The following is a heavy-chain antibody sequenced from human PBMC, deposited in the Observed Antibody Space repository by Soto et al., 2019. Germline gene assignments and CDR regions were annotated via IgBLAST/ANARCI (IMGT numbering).Heavy chain of an antibody. V-gene: IGHV3-11*01. Sequence: QVQLVESGGDLVKPGGSLRLSCAASGYTFSDYYMSWIRQAPGKGLEWISYIDTSGTKIYYADSVKGRFTIPRDNAKNTLYLEMNSLRDEDTAVYYCASHYDMWSGYLSPVEYWGQGTLVTVSS. CDR1: GYTFSDYY. CDR2: IDTSGTKI. CDR3: ASHYDMWSGYLSPVEY. D-gene: IGHD3-3*01. J-gene: IGHJ4*02.